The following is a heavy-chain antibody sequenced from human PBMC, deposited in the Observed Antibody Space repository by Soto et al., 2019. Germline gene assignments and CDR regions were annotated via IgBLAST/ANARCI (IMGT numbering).Heavy chain of an antibody. CDR2: IAWNSDII. Sequence: EVHLVESGGGLVQPGRSLRLSCAASGFSFEDYAMHWVRQAPGKGLEWASGIAWNSDIIGYADSVKGRFTISRDNGKNSLYLQMTSLRPEDTALYYCAKDHYGSAIYGMDVWGQGTTVTVSS. CDR1: GFSFEDYA. D-gene: IGHD3-10*01. CDR3: AKDHYGSAIYGMDV. V-gene: IGHV3-9*01. J-gene: IGHJ6*02.